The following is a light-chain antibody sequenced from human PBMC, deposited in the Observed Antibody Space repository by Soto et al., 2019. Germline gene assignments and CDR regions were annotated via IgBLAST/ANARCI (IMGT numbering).Light chain of an antibody. CDR2: GAS. Sequence: EIVLTQSPDTLSLSPGERATLFCRASQSVPNNHLAWYQKKPGRAPSLLVYGASTTASDVATRFSGSGSGADFTLTISRLEPEDFAVYYCQQYGSSPPYTFGQGTRLE. CDR1: QSVPNNH. J-gene: IGKJ2*01. V-gene: IGKV3-20*01. CDR3: QQYGSSPPYT.